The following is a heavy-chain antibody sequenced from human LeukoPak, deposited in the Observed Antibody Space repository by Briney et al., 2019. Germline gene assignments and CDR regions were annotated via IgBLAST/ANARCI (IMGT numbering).Heavy chain of an antibody. CDR2: IHPGDSDT. J-gene: IGHJ4*02. D-gene: IGHD3-10*01. Sequence: LGESLKISCKGSGYSFTNYWIGWVRQMPGKGLEWMGIIHPGDSDTRYSPSLQGQVTMSVDKSISTAYLQWCSLKDSDTAMYYCARHAPGDYFDYWGQGTLVTVSS. V-gene: IGHV5-51*01. CDR1: GYSFTNYW. CDR3: ARHAPGDYFDY.